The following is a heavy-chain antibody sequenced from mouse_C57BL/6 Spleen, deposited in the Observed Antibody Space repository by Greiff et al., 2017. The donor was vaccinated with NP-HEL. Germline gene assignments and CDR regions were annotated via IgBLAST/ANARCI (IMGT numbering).Heavy chain of an antibody. CDR2: FYPGSGSI. V-gene: IGHV1-62-2*01. CDR3: ARHEDRGYGSSSYYAMDY. D-gene: IGHD1-1*01. Sequence: QVQLQQSGAELVKPGASVKLSCKASGYTFTEYTIHWVKQRSGQGLEWIGWFYPGSGSIKYNEKFKDKATLTADKSSSPVYMEISILTSEDSAVYFCARHEDRGYGSSSYYAMDYWGQGTSVTVSS. J-gene: IGHJ4*01. CDR1: GYTFTEYT.